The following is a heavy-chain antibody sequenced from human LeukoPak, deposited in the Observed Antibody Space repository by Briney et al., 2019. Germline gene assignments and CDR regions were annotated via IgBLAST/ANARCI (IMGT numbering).Heavy chain of an antibody. Sequence: GGSLRLSCAASGFTFSRYWMHWVRQAPGKGLVWVSRINSDGSSTSYADSVKGRFTISRDNAKNTLYLQMNSLRAEDTAVYYCASLTSVGATTDFDYWGQGTLVTVSS. CDR2: INSDGSST. CDR1: GFTFSRYW. D-gene: IGHD1-26*01. V-gene: IGHV3-74*01. J-gene: IGHJ4*02. CDR3: ASLTSVGATTDFDY.